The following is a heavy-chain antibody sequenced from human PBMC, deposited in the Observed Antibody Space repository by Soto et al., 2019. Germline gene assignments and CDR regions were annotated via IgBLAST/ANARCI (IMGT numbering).Heavy chain of an antibody. CDR2: ISSSSSYI. D-gene: IGHD6-6*01. Sequence: GGSLRLSCAASGFTFSSYSMNWVRQAPGKGLEWVSSISSSSSYIYYADSVKGRFTISRDNAKNSLYLQMNSLRAEDTAVYYCARDTIEYSSTDAYDYWGQGTLVTVSS. V-gene: IGHV3-21*01. J-gene: IGHJ4*02. CDR3: ARDTIEYSSTDAYDY. CDR1: GFTFSSYS.